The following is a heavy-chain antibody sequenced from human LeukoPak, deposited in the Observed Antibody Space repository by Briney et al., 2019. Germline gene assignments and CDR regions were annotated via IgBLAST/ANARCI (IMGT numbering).Heavy chain of an antibody. Sequence: PGGSLRLSCAASGFTFDDYAMHWVRQAPGKGLEWVSGISGGGGGTYYADSVKGRFTISRDNSKNTLYLQMNSLRAEDTAVYYCARSPWELHWGMNFDYWGQGTLVTVSS. V-gene: IGHV3-23*01. J-gene: IGHJ4*02. CDR2: ISGGGGGT. CDR1: GFTFDDYA. CDR3: ARSPWELHWGMNFDY. D-gene: IGHD1-26*01.